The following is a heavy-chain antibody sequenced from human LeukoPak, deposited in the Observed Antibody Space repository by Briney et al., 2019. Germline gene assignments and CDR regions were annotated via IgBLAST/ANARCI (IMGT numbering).Heavy chain of an antibody. V-gene: IGHV2-5*01. Sequence: ESGPTLVKPTQTLTLTCTFSGFSLSTSGVGVGWIRQPPGKALEWLALIYWNDDKRYSPSLKSRLTITKDTSKNQVVLRMTNMDPVDTATYYCAHKSSGSYLDAFDIWGQGTMVTVSS. J-gene: IGHJ3*02. CDR2: IYWNDDK. CDR1: GFSLSTSGVG. D-gene: IGHD1-26*01. CDR3: AHKSSGSYLDAFDI.